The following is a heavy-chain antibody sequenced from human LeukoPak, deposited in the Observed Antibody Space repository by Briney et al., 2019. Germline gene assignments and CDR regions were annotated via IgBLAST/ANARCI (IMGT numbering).Heavy chain of an antibody. Sequence: GGSLRLSCAASGFTFSSYGMHWVRQAPGKGLEWVAFIRYDGSNKYYADSVKGRFTISRDNSKNTLYLQMNSLRAEDTAVYYCAAQQWLVQYYFDYWGQGTLVTVSS. CDR2: IRYDGSNK. D-gene: IGHD6-19*01. J-gene: IGHJ4*02. V-gene: IGHV3-30*02. CDR3: AAQQWLVQYYFDY. CDR1: GFTFSSYG.